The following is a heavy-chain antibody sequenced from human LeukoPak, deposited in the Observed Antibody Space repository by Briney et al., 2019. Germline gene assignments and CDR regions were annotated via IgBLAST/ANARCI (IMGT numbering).Heavy chain of an antibody. CDR1: GFTFDDYA. V-gene: IGHV3-9*01. Sequence: GRSLRLSCAASGFTFDDYAMHWVRQAPGKGLEWVSGISWNSGSIGYADSVKGRFTISRDNAKNSLYLQMNSLRAEDTALYYCAKATTPMVRGVPGFDPWGQGTLVTV. D-gene: IGHD3-10*01. CDR2: ISWNSGSI. J-gene: IGHJ5*02. CDR3: AKATTPMVRGVPGFDP.